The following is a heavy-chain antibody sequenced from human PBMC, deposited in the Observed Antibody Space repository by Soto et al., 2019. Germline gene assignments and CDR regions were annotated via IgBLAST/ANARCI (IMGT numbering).Heavy chain of an antibody. V-gene: IGHV4-59*01. J-gene: IGHJ4*02. CDR2: IYYSGST. D-gene: IGHD3-16*01. CDR3: ARLAPLGYDY. CDR1: GGSISSYY. Sequence: LSLTCTVSGGSISSYYWSWIRQPPGKGLEWIGYIYYSGSTNYNPSLKSRVTISVDTSKNQFSLKLSSVTAADTAVYYCARLAPLGYDYWGQGTLVTVSS.